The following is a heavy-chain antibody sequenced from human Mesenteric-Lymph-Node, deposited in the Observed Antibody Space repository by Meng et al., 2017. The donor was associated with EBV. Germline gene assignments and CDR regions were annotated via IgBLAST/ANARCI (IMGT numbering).Heavy chain of an antibody. CDR1: GYTYTSYG. J-gene: IGHJ4*02. D-gene: IGHD3/OR15-3a*01. V-gene: IGHV1-18*01. CDR2: ISAYNGNT. CDR3: AREGDWTTFDY. Sequence: QVQLVQSGGEVKKPWASVGVSCKASGYTYTSYGIIWVRQAPGQGLEWVGWISAYNGNTNYAQKVQGRVTMTTDTSTTTAYMELRRLRSDDTAVYYCAREGDWTTFDYWGQGTLVTVSS.